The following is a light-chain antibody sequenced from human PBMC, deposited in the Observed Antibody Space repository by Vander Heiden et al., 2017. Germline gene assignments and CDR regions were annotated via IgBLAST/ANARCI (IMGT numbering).Light chain of an antibody. CDR2: DVS. CDR1: SSDVGGYNY. CDR3: TSYTSRTTWV. V-gene: IGLV2-14*03. Sequence: QSALTQPASGSGSPGQSITISCTGTSSDVGGYNYVSWYQQHPGKAPKVMIYDVSNRPSGVSNRFSGSKSGNTASLTISGLQAEDEADYYCTSYTSRTTWVFGGGTKLTVL. J-gene: IGLJ2*01.